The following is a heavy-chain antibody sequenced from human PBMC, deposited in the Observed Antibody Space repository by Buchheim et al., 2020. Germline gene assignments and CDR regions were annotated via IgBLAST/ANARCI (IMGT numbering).Heavy chain of an antibody. CDR3: ARIRRWLQFRRGWFDP. CDR1: GGSISSSNW. J-gene: IGHJ5*02. V-gene: IGHV4-4*02. D-gene: IGHD5-24*01. Sequence: QVQLQESGPGLVKPSGTLSLTCAVSGGSISSSNWWSWVRQPPGKGLEWIGEIYHSGSTNYNPSLKSRVTISVETSTNQFSPKLSSVTAADTAVYYCARIRRWLQFRRGWFDPWGQGTL. CDR2: IYHSGST.